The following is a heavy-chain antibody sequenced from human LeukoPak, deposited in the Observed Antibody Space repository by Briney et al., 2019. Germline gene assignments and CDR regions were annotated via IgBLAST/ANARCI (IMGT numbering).Heavy chain of an antibody. CDR2: IYYSGST. CDR3: ARGAMAVAGRYYYYCMDV. V-gene: IGHV4-59*01. J-gene: IGHJ6*03. D-gene: IGHD6-19*01. Sequence: SETLSLTCTVSGGSISSYYWSWIRQPPGKGLEWIGYIYYSGSTNYNPSLKSRVTISVDTSKNQFSLKLSSVTAADTAVYYCARGAMAVAGRYYYYCMDVWGNGTTVTVSS. CDR1: GGSISSYY.